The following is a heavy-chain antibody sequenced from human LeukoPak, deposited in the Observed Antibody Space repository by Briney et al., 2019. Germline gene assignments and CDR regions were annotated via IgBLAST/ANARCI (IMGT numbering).Heavy chain of an antibody. D-gene: IGHD5-24*01. CDR2: IWFDGTNK. Sequence: GGSLRLSCAASGFAFNSYAMYWVRQAPGKGLEWVAGIWFDGTNKFHADSVKGRFTISRDNSKNTLYLQMDSLRAEDTAGYYWAKEGYNYVIDYWGQGTLVTVSS. J-gene: IGHJ4*02. CDR3: AKEGYNYVIDY. V-gene: IGHV3-33*06. CDR1: GFAFNSYA.